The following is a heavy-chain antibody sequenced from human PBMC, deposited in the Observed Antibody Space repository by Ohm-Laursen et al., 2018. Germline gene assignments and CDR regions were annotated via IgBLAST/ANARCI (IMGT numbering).Heavy chain of an antibody. J-gene: IGHJ4*02. D-gene: IGHD2-15*01. CDR1: GGSFSGYY. CDR3: ARSDGSCWVDY. V-gene: IGHV4-34*09. Sequence: TLSLTCAVYGGSFSGYYWNWIRQPPGKGLEWIGEINHSRSTKYNSSFKSRVTISVDTSENQFSLKLSSVTAADTAVYYCARSDGSCWVDYWGQGTLVTVSS. CDR2: INHSRST.